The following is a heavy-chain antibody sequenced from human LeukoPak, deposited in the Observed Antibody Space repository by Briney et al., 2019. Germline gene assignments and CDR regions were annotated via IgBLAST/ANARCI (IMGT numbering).Heavy chain of an antibody. J-gene: IGHJ4*02. CDR3: ARHPQY. Sequence: ASETLSLTCTVSGGSISSSVYYWGWIRQPPGKGLERIGSIYYSGSTYYNPSLKSRVAISVDTSKNQFALKLTSVTAADTAVYYCARHPQYWGQGTLVTVSS. CDR1: GGSISSSVYY. CDR2: IYYSGST. V-gene: IGHV4-39*01.